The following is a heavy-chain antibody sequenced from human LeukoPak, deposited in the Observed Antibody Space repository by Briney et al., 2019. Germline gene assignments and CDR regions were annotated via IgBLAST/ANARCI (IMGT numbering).Heavy chain of an antibody. D-gene: IGHD2-2*01. CDR1: GDSVSSNSAA. Sequence: SQTLSLTCAISGDSVSSNSAAWNWISQSPSRGLEWLGRTYYRSKWYNDYAVSVKSRITINPDTSKNQFSLQLNSVTPEDTAVYYCARDPSFEYQLLWGYFDYWGQGTLVTVSS. CDR2: TYYRSKWYN. CDR3: ARDPSFEYQLLWGYFDY. V-gene: IGHV6-1*01. J-gene: IGHJ4*02.